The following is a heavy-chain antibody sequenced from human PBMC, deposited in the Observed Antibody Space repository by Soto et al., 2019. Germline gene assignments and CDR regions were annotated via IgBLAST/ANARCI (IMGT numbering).Heavy chain of an antibody. CDR3: ARGDSGSYYSFDY. Sequence: GASVKVSCKASGYTFTGYYMHWVRQAPGQGLEWMGWINPNSGGTNYAQKFQGWVTMTRDTSISTAYMELSRLRSDDTAVYYCARGDSGSYYSFDYWGQGTLVTVSS. CDR1: GYTFTGYY. CDR2: INPNSGGT. J-gene: IGHJ4*02. V-gene: IGHV1-2*04. D-gene: IGHD1-26*01.